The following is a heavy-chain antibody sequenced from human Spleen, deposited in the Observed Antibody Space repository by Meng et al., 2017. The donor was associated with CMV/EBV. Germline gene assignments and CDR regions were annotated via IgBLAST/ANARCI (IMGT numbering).Heavy chain of an antibody. D-gene: IGHD3-3*01. V-gene: IGHV3-23*03. Sequence: SGFTFSRYAMGWVRQAPGKGLEWVSVIYSGGSSTYYADSVKGRFTISRDNSKNALYLQMNSLRAEDTAVYYCAKGVGDDFWSGYWDYWGQGTLVTVSS. CDR2: IYSGGSST. CDR1: GFTFSRYA. J-gene: IGHJ4*02. CDR3: AKGVGDDFWSGYWDY.